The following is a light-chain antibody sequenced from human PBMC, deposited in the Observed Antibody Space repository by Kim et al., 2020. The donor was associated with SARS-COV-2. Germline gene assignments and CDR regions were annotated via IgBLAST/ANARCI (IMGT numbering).Light chain of an antibody. CDR1: QNLLYSSNNKNY. J-gene: IGKJ1*01. Sequence: ATINCKSSQNLLYSSNNKNYLAWYKQRPGETPKLLIYRASTRESGVPDRFSGSGSGTDFTLTISSLQAEDVAVYYCQQYYSTPQTFGQGTKVDIK. CDR3: QQYYSTPQT. V-gene: IGKV4-1*01. CDR2: RAS.